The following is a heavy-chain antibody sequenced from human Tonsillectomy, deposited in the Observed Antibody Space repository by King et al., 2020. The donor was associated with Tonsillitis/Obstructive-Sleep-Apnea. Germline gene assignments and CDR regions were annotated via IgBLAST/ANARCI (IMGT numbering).Heavy chain of an antibody. CDR2: IWYDGSNK. V-gene: IGHV3-33*01. D-gene: IGHD6-19*01. CDR3: ASSQIAVATTSYFHL. CDR1: GFTFSSYG. Sequence: VQLVESGGGVVQPGRSLRLSCAASGFTFSSYGMHWVRQAPGKGLEWVAVIWYDGSNKYYADSVKGRFTISRDNSKNTLYLQVNSLRAEDTAVYFCASSQIAVATTSYFHLWGQGTLVTVSS. J-gene: IGHJ1*01.